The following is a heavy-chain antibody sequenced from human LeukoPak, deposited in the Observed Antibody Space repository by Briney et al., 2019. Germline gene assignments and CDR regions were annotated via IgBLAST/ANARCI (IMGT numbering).Heavy chain of an antibody. CDR2: ITGSGGST. D-gene: IGHD6-19*01. J-gene: IGHJ3*02. CDR3: AKDLGGSSEWLVLHDAFDI. V-gene: IGHV3-23*01. Sequence: PGGSLRLPCVASGFTFSSYAMNWVRQAPGKGLDWVSTITGSGGSTYYADSVKGRFTISRDNSKNTLYLQLNGLRAEDTAVYYCAKDLGGSSEWLVLHDAFDIWGQGTTVTVSS. CDR1: GFTFSSYA.